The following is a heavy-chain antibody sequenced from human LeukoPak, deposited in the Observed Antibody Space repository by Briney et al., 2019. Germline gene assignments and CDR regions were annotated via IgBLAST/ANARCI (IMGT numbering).Heavy chain of an antibody. CDR2: ISESGGST. Sequence: GGSLRLSCAASGFTFSSSAMSWVRQAPGKGLEWVSGISESGGSTYYADSVKGRFTISRDNSKNTLYLQMNSLRAEDTAVYYCARIYGSGSYYPPDYWGQGTLVTVSS. D-gene: IGHD3-10*01. V-gene: IGHV3-23*01. J-gene: IGHJ4*02. CDR3: ARIYGSGSYYPPDY. CDR1: GFTFSSSA.